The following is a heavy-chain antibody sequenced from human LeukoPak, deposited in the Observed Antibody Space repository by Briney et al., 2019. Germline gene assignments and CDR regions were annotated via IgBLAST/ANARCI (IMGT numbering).Heavy chain of an antibody. CDR3: ARGRWLQLFYYFDY. Sequence: SETLSLTCAVYGGSFSGYYWSWIRQPPGEGLEWIGEINHSGSTNYNPSLKSRVTISVDTSKNQFSLKLSSVTAADTAVYYCARGRWLQLFYYFDYWGQGTLVTVSS. D-gene: IGHD5-24*01. J-gene: IGHJ4*02. CDR2: INHSGST. CDR1: GGSFSGYY. V-gene: IGHV4-34*01.